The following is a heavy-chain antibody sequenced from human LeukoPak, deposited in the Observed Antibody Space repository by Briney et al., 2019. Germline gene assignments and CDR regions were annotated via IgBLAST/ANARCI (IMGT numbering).Heavy chain of an antibody. J-gene: IGHJ4*02. D-gene: IGHD3-10*01. CDR3: AKDTARGVIAYYFDY. V-gene: IGHV3-23*01. Sequence: PGGSLRLSCAASGFAFSSYAMSWVRQAPGKGLEWVSAISGSGGSTYYADSVKGRFTLSRDNSKNTLYLQMNSLRAEDTAVYYRAKDTARGVIAYYFDYWGQGTLVTVSS. CDR2: ISGSGGST. CDR1: GFAFSSYA.